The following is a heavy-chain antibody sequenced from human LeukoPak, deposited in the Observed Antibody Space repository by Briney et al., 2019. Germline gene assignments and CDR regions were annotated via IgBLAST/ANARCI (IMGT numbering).Heavy chain of an antibody. D-gene: IGHD5-18*01. J-gene: IGHJ3*02. CDR2: INHSGST. Sequence: ASETLSLTCAVYGGSFSGYYWSWIRQPPGKGLEWIGEINHSGSTNYNPSLKSRVTISVDTSKNQFSLKLSSVAAADTAVYYCARYSENTWIQYAFDIWGQGTMVTVSS. CDR3: ARYSENTWIQYAFDI. CDR1: GGSFSGYY. V-gene: IGHV4-34*01.